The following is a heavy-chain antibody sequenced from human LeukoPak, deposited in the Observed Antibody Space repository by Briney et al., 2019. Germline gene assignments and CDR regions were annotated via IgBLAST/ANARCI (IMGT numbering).Heavy chain of an antibody. J-gene: IGHJ4*02. CDR2: IRGSGTPI. CDR1: GFTFSNYE. CDR3: VRADYSHYYVDY. V-gene: IGHV3-48*03. D-gene: IGHD3-10*01. Sequence: GGSLRLSCAASGFTFSNYEVNWVRQAPGKGLEWVSYIRGSGTPIYYADSVRGRFTISRGNAKNSLFLQMNSLGVEDTAVYYCVRADYSHYYVDYWGQGTLVTVSS.